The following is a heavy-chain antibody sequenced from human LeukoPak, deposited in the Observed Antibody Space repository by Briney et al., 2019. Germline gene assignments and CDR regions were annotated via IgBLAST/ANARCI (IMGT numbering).Heavy chain of an antibody. J-gene: IGHJ4*02. V-gene: IGHV3-30*02. D-gene: IGHD3-3*01. CDR1: GFTFSSYG. CDR2: IRYDGSNK. Sequence: GGSLRLSCAASGFTFSSYGMHWVRQAPGKGLEWVAFIRYDGSNKYYADSVKGRFTISRDNSKNTLYLQMNSLRAEDTAVYYCAKERGYDFWSGYYGFDYWGQGTLVTVSS. CDR3: AKERGYDFWSGYYGFDY.